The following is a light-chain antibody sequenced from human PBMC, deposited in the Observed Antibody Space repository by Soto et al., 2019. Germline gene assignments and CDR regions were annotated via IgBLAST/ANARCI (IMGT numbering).Light chain of an antibody. CDR1: QGISNY. V-gene: IGKV1-27*01. Sequence: DIQMTQSPCSLSASVVDRVTITCRASQGISNYLAWYQQKPGKVPKLLIYAASTLQSGVPSRFSGSGSGTDFTLTISSLQPEDVATDYCQKYNSAPPRTIGPGTKVDIK. CDR2: AAS. J-gene: IGKJ3*01. CDR3: QKYNSAPPRT.